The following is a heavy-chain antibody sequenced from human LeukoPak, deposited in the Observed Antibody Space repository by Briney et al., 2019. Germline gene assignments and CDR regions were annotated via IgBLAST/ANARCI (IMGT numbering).Heavy chain of an antibody. CDR2: ISSSSSTI. CDR3: AKVWSSSWSPFDY. J-gene: IGHJ4*02. Sequence: GGSLRLSCAVSGFIFSNYNMNWVRQAPGKGLEWVSYISSSSSTIYYADSVKGRFTISRDNAKNSLYLQMNSLRAEDTAIYYCAKVWSSSWSPFDYWGQGTLVTVSS. CDR1: GFIFSNYN. V-gene: IGHV3-48*01. D-gene: IGHD6-13*01.